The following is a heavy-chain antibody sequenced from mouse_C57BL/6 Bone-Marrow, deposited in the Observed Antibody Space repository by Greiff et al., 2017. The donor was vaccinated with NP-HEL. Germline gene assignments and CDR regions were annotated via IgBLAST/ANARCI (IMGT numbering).Heavy chain of an antibody. CDR1: GFTFSSYA. CDR2: ISDGGSYT. J-gene: IGHJ1*03. D-gene: IGHD1-1*01. Sequence: EVQGVESGGGLVKPGGSLKLSCAASGFTFSSYAMSWVRQTPEKRLEWVATISDGGSYTYYPDNVKGRFTISRDNAKNNLYLQMSHLKSEDTAMYYCARDPGYYYGSSWYFDVWGTGTTVTVSS. V-gene: IGHV5-4*01. CDR3: ARDPGYYYGSSWYFDV.